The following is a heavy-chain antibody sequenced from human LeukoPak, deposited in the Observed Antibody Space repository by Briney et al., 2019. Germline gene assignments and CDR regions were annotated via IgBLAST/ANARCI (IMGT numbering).Heavy chain of an antibody. CDR1: GFSFSSYA. D-gene: IGHD2-15*01. Sequence: GGSLRLSCAPSGFSFSSYAMSWVRQAPGKGLEWVSAMSSSDDGRYYAASVRGRFTISRDTSRSTLYLQMSSLRAEDAAVYYCAKAPVTSCRGAFCYPFDYWGQGTLVTVSS. CDR3: AKAPVTSCRGAFCYPFDY. V-gene: IGHV3-23*01. CDR2: MSSSDDGR. J-gene: IGHJ4*02.